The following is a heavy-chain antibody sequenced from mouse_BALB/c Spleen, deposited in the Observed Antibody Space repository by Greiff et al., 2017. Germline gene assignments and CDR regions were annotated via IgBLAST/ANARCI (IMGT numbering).Heavy chain of an antibody. Sequence: VQLQQSGAELVRPGTSVKISCKASGYAFTNYWLGWVKQRPGHGLEWIGDIYPGSGNTYYNEKFKGKATLTADKSSITAYMQLSSLTSEDSAVYFCARGPITTVVAHYAMDYWGQGTSVTVSS. CDR3: ARGPITTVVAHYAMDY. J-gene: IGHJ4*01. CDR2: IYPGSGNT. V-gene: IGHV1-63*01. CDR1: GYAFTNYW. D-gene: IGHD1-1*01.